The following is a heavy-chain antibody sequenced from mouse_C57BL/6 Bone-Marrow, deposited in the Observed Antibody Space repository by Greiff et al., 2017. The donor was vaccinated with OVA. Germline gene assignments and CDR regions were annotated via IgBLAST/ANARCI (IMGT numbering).Heavy chain of an antibody. CDR1: GYSFTGYY. J-gene: IGHJ4*01. V-gene: IGHV1-42*01. CDR3: ARRRIYDGYYPYAMDY. CDR2: INPSTGGT. Sequence: VQLQQSGPELVKPGASVKISCKASGYSFTGYYMNWVKQSPEKSLEWIGEINPSTGGTTYNQKFKAKATLPVDKSSSTAYMQLKSLTSEDSAVYYCARRRIYDGYYPYAMDYWGQGTSVTVSS. D-gene: IGHD2-3*01.